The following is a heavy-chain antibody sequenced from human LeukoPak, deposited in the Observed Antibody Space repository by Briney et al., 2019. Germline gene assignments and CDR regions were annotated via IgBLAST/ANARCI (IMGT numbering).Heavy chain of an antibody. J-gene: IGHJ3*02. V-gene: IGHV4-39*07. D-gene: IGHD3-10*01. Sequence: SETLSLTCTVSGGSISSSSYYWGWIRQPPGKGLEWIGSIYHSGSTYYNPSLKSRVTISVDTSKNQFSLKLSSVTAADTAVYYCARDTGPTPFDIWGQGTMVTVSS. CDR2: IYHSGST. CDR3: ARDTGPTPFDI. CDR1: GGSISSSSYY.